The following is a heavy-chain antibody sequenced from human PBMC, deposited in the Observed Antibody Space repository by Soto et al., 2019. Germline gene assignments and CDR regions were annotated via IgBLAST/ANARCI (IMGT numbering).Heavy chain of an antibody. V-gene: IGHV4-30-4*01. CDR1: GGSINSYTNY. J-gene: IGHJ4*01. Sequence: PSETLSLTCSVSGGSINSYTNYWSWIRQPPGRGLGWIGYIYYSGTTYYNPSLKSRVTISIDTSKNRFSLNLTSVVAADTAVYYCGREIVDSFYSSGYPAHWGHGTLVTVSS. CDR3: GREIVDSFYSSGYPAH. D-gene: IGHD3-22*01. CDR2: IYYSGTT.